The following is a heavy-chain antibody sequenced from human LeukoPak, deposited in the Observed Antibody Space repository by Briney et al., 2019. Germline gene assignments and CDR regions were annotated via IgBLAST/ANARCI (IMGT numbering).Heavy chain of an antibody. J-gene: IGHJ2*01. V-gene: IGHV4-39*07. Sequence: SETLSLTCTVSGGSISSSSYYWGWIRQPPGKGLEWIGSIYYSGSTYYNPSLKSRVTISVDTSKNQFSLKLSSVTAADTAVYYCARVATTPFGSGWYFDLWGRGTLVTVSS. CDR1: GGSISSSSYY. CDR2: IYYSGST. CDR3: ARVATTPFGSGWYFDL. D-gene: IGHD5-12*01.